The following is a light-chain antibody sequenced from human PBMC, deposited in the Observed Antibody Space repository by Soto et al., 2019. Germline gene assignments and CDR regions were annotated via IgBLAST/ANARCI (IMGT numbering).Light chain of an antibody. CDR3: AAWDDSLNGWV. CDR2: SNN. Sequence: QSVVTQAPSTSGTPGQRVTISCSGSSSNIGGNTVNWFQQLPGTAPTLLIFSNNQRPSGVPDRFSGSKSATSASLAISGLQSEDEADYYCAAWDDSLNGWVFGGGTQLTVL. V-gene: IGLV1-44*01. CDR1: SSNIGGNT. J-gene: IGLJ3*02.